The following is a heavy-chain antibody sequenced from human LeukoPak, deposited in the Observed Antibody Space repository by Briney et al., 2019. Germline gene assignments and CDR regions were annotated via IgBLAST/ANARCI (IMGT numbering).Heavy chain of an antibody. CDR2: INHSGST. CDR1: GGSFSGYH. Sequence: SETLSLTCAVYGGSFSGYHWSWIRQPPGKGLEWIGEINHSGSTNYNPSLKSRVTISVDTSKNQFSLKLSSVTAADTAVYYCARGAPMVRGAPQPNWFDPWGQGTLVTVPS. CDR3: ARGAPMVRGAPQPNWFDP. J-gene: IGHJ5*02. V-gene: IGHV4-34*01. D-gene: IGHD3-10*01.